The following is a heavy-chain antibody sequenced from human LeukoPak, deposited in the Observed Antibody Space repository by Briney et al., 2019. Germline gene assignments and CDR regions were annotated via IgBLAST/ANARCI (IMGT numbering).Heavy chain of an antibody. CDR1: GFTFGNYW. CDR2: IKQDGSER. V-gene: IGHV3-7*01. D-gene: IGHD1-7*01. J-gene: IGHJ4*02. Sequence: HPGGSLRLSCAASGFTFGNYWMTWVRQAPGKGPEWVANIKQDGSERNYVDSVKGRFTIARDNTKNSLYLQMTSLRGEDTAVYYCASRAGKPGNTPWCFDYWGQGALVTVSS. CDR3: ASRAGKPGNTPWCFDY.